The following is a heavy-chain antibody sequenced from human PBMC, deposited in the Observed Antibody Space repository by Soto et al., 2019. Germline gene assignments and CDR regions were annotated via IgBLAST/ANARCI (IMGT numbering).Heavy chain of an antibody. CDR1: GGTFSSYT. CDR3: ARDVSYRETRGYYYYMDV. CDR2: IIPILGIA. D-gene: IGHD1-26*01. Sequence: QVQLVQSGAEVKKPGSSVKVSCNASGGTFSSYTISWVRQAPGQGLEWMGRIIPILGIANYAQKFQGRVTITADKSTSTAYMELSSLRSEDTAVYYCARDVSYRETRGYYYYMDVWGKGTTVTVSS. J-gene: IGHJ6*03. V-gene: IGHV1-69*08.